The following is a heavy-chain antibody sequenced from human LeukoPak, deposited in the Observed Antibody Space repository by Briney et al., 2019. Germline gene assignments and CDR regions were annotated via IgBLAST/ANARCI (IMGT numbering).Heavy chain of an antibody. V-gene: IGHV3-33*01. CDR2: MWYDGSNK. D-gene: IGHD4-11*01. Sequence: GGSLRLSCAASGFTFNSYGMHWVRQALGKGLEWVAVMWYDGSNKYYADSVKGRFTISRDDSKNTLYLQMNSLRAEDTAMYYCARGLPPVMKYYFDYWGQGTLVTVSS. J-gene: IGHJ4*02. CDR3: ARGLPPVMKYYFDY. CDR1: GFTFNSYG.